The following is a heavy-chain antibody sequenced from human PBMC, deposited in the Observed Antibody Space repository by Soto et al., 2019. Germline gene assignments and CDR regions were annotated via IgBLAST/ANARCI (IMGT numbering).Heavy chain of an antibody. J-gene: IGHJ5*02. CDR1: GFTFSNYG. Sequence: EVQLVESGGDLVQPGGSLRLSCAASGFTFSNYGMRWVRQTPGRGLEWVAKMTQDGSEKYYLDSVRGRFTISRDNAKNALSLQSNSLVAAVMSVSSCVKDASGWSVPWGHANRVIVSS. D-gene: IGHD6-19*01. V-gene: IGHV3-7*04. CDR2: MTQDGSEK. CDR3: VKDASGWSVP.